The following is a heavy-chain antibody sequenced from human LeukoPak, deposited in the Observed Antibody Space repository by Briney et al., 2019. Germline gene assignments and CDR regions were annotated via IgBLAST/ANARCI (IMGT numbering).Heavy chain of an antibody. CDR1: GFTSSSYW. Sequence: PGGSLRLSCAASGFTSSSYWRSWLRQAPGKELEWVANINQDGSEKYYVDSVKVRFTISRDNAKNSLYLQMNSLKAEDTAVYYCARGGDSPNCWGQGTLVTVSS. D-gene: IGHD3-16*01. CDR2: INQDGSEK. CDR3: ARGGDSPNC. V-gene: IGHV3-7*03. J-gene: IGHJ4*02.